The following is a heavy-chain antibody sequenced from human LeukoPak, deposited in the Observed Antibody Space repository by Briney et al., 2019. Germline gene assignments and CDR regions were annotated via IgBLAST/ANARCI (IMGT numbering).Heavy chain of an antibody. Sequence: ASVKVSCKVSGYTLTELSMHWVRQAPGKGLEWMGGFDPEDGETIYAQKFQGRVTMTEDTSTDTAYMGLSSLRSEDTAVYYCATGSYYDILTGYYKPYYFDYWGQGTLVTVSS. V-gene: IGHV1-24*01. CDR3: ATGSYYDILTGYYKPYYFDY. CDR1: GYTLTELS. J-gene: IGHJ4*02. CDR2: FDPEDGET. D-gene: IGHD3-9*01.